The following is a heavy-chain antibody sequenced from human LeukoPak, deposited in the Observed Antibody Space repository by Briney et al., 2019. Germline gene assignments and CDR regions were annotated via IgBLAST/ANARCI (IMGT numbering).Heavy chain of an antibody. CDR1: GFTFSNNA. V-gene: IGHV3-23*01. CDR2: ISNDGSRT. CDR3: AREGPGIPSRSTTFDY. Sequence: GGSLRLSCAASGFTFSNNAMSWVRLAPGKGLEWVSAISNDGSRTYYADSVKGRFTISRDNSKRTLYLEMNSLRAEDTAVYFCAREGPGIPSRSTTFDYWGQGTLVTVSS. J-gene: IGHJ4*02. D-gene: IGHD3-16*02.